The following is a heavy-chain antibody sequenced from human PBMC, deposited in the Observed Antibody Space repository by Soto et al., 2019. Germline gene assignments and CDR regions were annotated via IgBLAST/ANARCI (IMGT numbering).Heavy chain of an antibody. D-gene: IGHD3-22*01. CDR1: GGTFSSYT. CDR2: IIPILGIA. Sequence: SVKVSCKASGGTFSSYTISWVRQAPGQGLEWMGRIIPILGIANYAQKFQGRVTITADKSTSTAYMELSSLRSEDTAVYYCAREIPQYYYDSSGSIQRDYWGQGTLVTVSS. V-gene: IGHV1-69*04. J-gene: IGHJ4*02. CDR3: AREIPQYYYDSSGSIQRDY.